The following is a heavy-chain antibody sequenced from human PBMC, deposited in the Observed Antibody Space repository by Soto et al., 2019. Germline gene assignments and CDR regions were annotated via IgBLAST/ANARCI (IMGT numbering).Heavy chain of an antibody. CDR2: INPNSGGT. D-gene: IGHD3-10*01. CDR1: GYTFTGYY. J-gene: IGHJ6*02. CDR3: ARSLFGYYYGSGPTYGMDV. Sequence: ASVKVSCKASGYTFTGYYMHWVRQAPGQGLEWMGWINPNSGGTNYAQKFQGRVTMTRDTSISTAYMELSRLRSDDTAVYYCARSLFGYYYGSGPTYGMDVWGQGTTVTV. V-gene: IGHV1-2*02.